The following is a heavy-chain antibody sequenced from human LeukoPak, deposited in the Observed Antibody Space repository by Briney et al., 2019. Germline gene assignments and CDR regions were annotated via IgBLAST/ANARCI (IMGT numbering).Heavy chain of an antibody. CDR1: GGSFSGYY. Sequence: SETLSLTCAVYGGSFSGYYWSWIRQPPGKGLEWIGEINHSGSTNYNPSLKSRVTISVDTSKNQFSLKLSSVTAADTAVYYCARSGRGNSAGFDCWGQGTLVTVSS. D-gene: IGHD3-10*01. CDR2: INHSGST. J-gene: IGHJ4*02. V-gene: IGHV4-34*01. CDR3: ARSGRGNSAGFDC.